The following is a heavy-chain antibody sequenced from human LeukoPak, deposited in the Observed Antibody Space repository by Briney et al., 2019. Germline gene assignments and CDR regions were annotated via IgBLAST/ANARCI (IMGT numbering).Heavy chain of an antibody. Sequence: SETLSLTCTVSGGSISSYYWSWIRQPPGKRLEWIGYIYYSGSTSYNPSLKSRVTISVDTSMKQISLKLSSVTAADTAVYYCARDLGVMVRAFDIWGQGTMVTVSS. J-gene: IGHJ3*02. D-gene: IGHD5-18*01. CDR3: ARDLGVMVRAFDI. CDR2: IYYSGST. CDR1: GGSISSYY. V-gene: IGHV4-59*01.